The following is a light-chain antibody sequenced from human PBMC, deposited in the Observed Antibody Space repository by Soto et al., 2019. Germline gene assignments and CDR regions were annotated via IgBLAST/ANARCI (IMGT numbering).Light chain of an antibody. CDR2: DVN. CDR3: SSFTSYSTLV. Sequence: QSALTQPASVSGSPGQSITISCTGTSRDVGGYSYVSWYQQHPGKAPKLMIYDVNNRPSGVSDRVSGSKSGNTASLTISGLQAEDESDYYCSSFTSYSTLVFGGGTKLTVL. V-gene: IGLV2-14*03. CDR1: SRDVGGYSY. J-gene: IGLJ2*01.